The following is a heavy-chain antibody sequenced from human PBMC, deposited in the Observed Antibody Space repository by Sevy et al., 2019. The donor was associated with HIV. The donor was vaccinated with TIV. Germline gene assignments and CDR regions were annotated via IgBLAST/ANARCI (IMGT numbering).Heavy chain of an antibody. D-gene: IGHD3-22*01. CDR2: IYHSGTT. Sequence: SETLSLTCVVSGYSISSGYYWGWIRQPPGKGLEWIGSIYHSGTTYYNPSLKSRVTISVDTSKNQFSLKLISVTAADTAVYYCASLYYDSSGYPSGMDVWGQGTTVTVSS. J-gene: IGHJ6*02. CDR3: ASLYYDSSGYPSGMDV. V-gene: IGHV4-38-2*01. CDR1: GYSISSGYY.